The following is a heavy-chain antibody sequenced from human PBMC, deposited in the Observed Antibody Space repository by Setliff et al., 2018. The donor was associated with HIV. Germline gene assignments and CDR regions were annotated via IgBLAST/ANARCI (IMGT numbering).Heavy chain of an antibody. D-gene: IGHD5-12*01. J-gene: IGHJ4*02. V-gene: IGHV1-18*01. CDR3: AATGSGGYVH. Sequence: ASVKVSCKTSGYTFTNYGVSWVRQAPGQGPQWVGCINTYTGYTHYAKDLQARVTMTTNTSTSTAYMYLRSLTSDDSAIYYCAATGSGGYVHWGQGTLVTVSS. CDR2: INTYTGYT. CDR1: GYTFTNYG.